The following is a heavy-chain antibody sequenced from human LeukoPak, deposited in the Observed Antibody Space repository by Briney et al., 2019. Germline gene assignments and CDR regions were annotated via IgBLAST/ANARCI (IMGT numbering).Heavy chain of an antibody. CDR3: ATYSGAHHKTFDD. Sequence: GGSLRLSCVDSEFTFSSYWMHWVRQAPGEGLVWVSRINTDGSTTTYADSVKGRFTISRDNAKNSLYLQMNSLRAEDTALYYCATYSGAHHKTFDDWGQGTLVTVSS. J-gene: IGHJ4*02. V-gene: IGHV3-74*01. D-gene: IGHD4-11*01. CDR1: EFTFSSYW. CDR2: INTDGSTT.